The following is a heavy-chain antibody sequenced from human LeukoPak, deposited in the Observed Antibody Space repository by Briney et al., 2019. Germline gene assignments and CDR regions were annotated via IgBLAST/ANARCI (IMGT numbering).Heavy chain of an antibody. CDR3: ARGGTVTKDFDY. D-gene: IGHD4-17*01. V-gene: IGHV4-34*01. CDR2: INHSGST. CDR1: GGSFSGYY. J-gene: IGHJ4*02. Sequence: SETLSLTCAVYGGSFSGYYWSWIRQPPGKGLEWIGEINHSGSTNYNPSLKSRVTISVDTSKYQFSLKLSSVTAADTAMYYCARGGTVTKDFDYWGQGTLVTVSS.